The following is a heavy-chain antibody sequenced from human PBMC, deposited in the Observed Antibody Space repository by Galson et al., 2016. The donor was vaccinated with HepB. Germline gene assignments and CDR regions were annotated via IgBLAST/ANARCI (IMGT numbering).Heavy chain of an antibody. CDR2: ISYDDGSSK. Sequence: SLRLSCAASGFTVRTLYMRWVRQAPGKGLQWVATISYDDGSSKYYADSVKGRFTISRDNSKNTLYLQMNSLRAEDTALYYCARAQIPGYCSGGSCFGKDYWGQGTLVTVSS. CDR1: GFTVRTLY. CDR3: ARAQIPGYCSGGSCFGKDY. J-gene: IGHJ4*02. V-gene: IGHV3-30-3*01. D-gene: IGHD2-15*01.